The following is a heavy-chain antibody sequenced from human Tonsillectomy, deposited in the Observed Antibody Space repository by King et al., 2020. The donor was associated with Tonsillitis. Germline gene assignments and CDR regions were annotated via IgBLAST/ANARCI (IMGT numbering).Heavy chain of an antibody. CDR3: AGERDDIFTGPDAFDI. V-gene: IGHV3-48*01. CDR1: GFTFSSYS. Sequence: VQLVESGGGLVQPGGSLRLSCAASGFTFSSYSMNWVRQAPGKGLEWVSYISSSSSTIYYADSVKGRFTISRDNAKNSLYLQMNSLRAADTAVYYCAGERDDIFTGPDAFDIWGQGTMVTVSS. J-gene: IGHJ3*02. CDR2: ISSSSSTI. D-gene: IGHD3-9*01.